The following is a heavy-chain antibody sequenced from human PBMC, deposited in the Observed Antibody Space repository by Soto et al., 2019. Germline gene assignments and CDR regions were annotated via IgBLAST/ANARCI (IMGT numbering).Heavy chain of an antibody. D-gene: IGHD3-10*01. CDR3: ARGQGVRGVIILDY. Sequence: GGSLRLSCAASGFTFSSYDMHWVRQATGKGLEWVSAIGTAGDTYYPGSVKGRFTISRENAKNSLYLQMNSLRAEDTAVYYCARGQGVRGVIILDYWGQGTLVTVSS. CDR1: GFTFSSYD. V-gene: IGHV3-13*01. J-gene: IGHJ4*02. CDR2: IGTAGDT.